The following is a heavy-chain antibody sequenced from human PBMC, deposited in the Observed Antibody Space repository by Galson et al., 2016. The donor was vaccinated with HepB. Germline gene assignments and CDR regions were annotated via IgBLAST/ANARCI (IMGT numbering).Heavy chain of an antibody. CDR1: GGSISSYY. D-gene: IGHD3-22*01. V-gene: IGHV4-59*01. CDR2: IYFRGTT. J-gene: IGHJ4*02. Sequence: APLSLTCTVSGGSISSYYWSWIRQPPGKGLEWIGYIYFRGTTNYHPSLESRVTISVDTSKNQFSLKLTSVTAADTAVYYCARDRYYDNSGFRRFDYWGRGTLVSVSS. CDR3: ARDRYYDNSGFRRFDY.